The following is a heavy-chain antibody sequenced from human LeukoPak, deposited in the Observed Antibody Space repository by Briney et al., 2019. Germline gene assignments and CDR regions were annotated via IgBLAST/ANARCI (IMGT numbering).Heavy chain of an antibody. D-gene: IGHD6-19*01. CDR2: ISYDGSNK. J-gene: IGHJ4*02. V-gene: IGHV3-30-3*01. Sequence: GRSLRLSCAASGFTFSSYALHWVRQAPGKGLEWVAVISYDGSNKYYADSVKGRFTISRDNSKNTLYLQMNSLRAEDTAVYYCAGGDGSGWSGDYWGQGTLVTVSS. CDR1: GFTFSSYA. CDR3: AGGDGSGWSGDY.